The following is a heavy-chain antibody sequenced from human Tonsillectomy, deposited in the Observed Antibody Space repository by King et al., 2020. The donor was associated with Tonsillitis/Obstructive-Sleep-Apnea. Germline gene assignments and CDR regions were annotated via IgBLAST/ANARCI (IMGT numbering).Heavy chain of an antibody. D-gene: IGHD3-10*01. J-gene: IGHJ4*02. V-gene: IGHV2-5*02. CDR3: AHSRGDGSVSYYWVDYFDY. CDR2: IYWDDDK. CDR1: GFSLTTSGVG. Sequence: TLKESGPTLVKPTQTLTLTCTFSGFSLTTSGVGVAWIRQPPGKALEWLALIYWDDDKRYSPSLNNRLTITKDTSKNQVVLTMTNMDPVDTATYFCAHSRGDGSVSYYWVDYFDYWGQGTLVTVSS.